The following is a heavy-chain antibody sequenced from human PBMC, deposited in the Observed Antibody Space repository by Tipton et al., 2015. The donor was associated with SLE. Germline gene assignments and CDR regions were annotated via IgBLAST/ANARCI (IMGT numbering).Heavy chain of an antibody. CDR1: GFTFSSYA. Sequence: SLRLSCATSGFTFSSYAPSWVRRAPGKGLEWGSAISGGGGSTYYADFVKGRFSISIDKSKKTLFLQMNSLRVDDTATYYCAKFEKTTDFYLDYWGQGTLVSVSS. J-gene: IGHJ4*02. V-gene: IGHV3-23*01. CDR3: AKFEKTTDFYLDY. D-gene: IGHD1/OR15-1a*01. CDR2: ISGGGGST.